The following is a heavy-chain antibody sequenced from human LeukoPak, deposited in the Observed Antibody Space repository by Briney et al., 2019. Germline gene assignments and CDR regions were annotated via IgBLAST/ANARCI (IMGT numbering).Heavy chain of an antibody. CDR1: GGTFSSYA. V-gene: IGHV1-69*04. D-gene: IGHD2-21*02. Sequence: SVKVSCKASGGTFSSYAISWVRQAPGQGLEWMGRIIPILGIANYAQKFQGRVTITADKSTSTAYMELSSLRSEVTAVYYCARDGAYCGGDCYPYFDYWGQGTLVTVSS. CDR3: ARDGAYCGGDCYPYFDY. J-gene: IGHJ4*02. CDR2: IIPILGIA.